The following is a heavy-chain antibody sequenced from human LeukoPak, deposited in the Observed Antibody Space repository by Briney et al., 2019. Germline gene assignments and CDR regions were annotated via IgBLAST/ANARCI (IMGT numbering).Heavy chain of an antibody. CDR1: GFTVSSNY. J-gene: IGHJ4*02. D-gene: IGHD6-19*01. Sequence: QPGGSLRLSCAASGFTVSSNYMSWVRQAPGKGLEWVSVIYSGGSTYYADSVKGRFTISRDNAKNSLYLQMNSLRAEDMALYYCAKAQYSSGWYPFDYWGQGTLVTVSS. CDR3: AKAQYSSGWYPFDY. CDR2: IYSGGST. V-gene: IGHV3-53*05.